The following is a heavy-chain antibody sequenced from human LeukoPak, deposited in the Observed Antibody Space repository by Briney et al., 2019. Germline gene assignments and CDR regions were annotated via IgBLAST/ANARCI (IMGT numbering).Heavy chain of an antibody. CDR2: INPNSGGT. CDR1: GYTFTGYY. Sequence: ASVKVSCKASGYTFTGYYMHWVRQAPGQGLEWMGWINPNSGGTNYAQKFQGRVTMTRDTSISTAYMELSRLRSDDTAVYYCARALDQYYDFWSGYYDYWGQGTLVTVSS. J-gene: IGHJ4*02. D-gene: IGHD3-3*01. CDR3: ARALDQYYDFWSGYYDY. V-gene: IGHV1-2*02.